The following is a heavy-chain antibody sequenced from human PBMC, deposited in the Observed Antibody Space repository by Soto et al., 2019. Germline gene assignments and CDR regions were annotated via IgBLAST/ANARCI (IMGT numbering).Heavy chain of an antibody. CDR3: ARSGHSNSGNCIDN. CDR2: INTDGSDT. J-gene: IGHJ5*02. V-gene: IGHV3-74*01. Sequence: EVQLVESGGGLVQPGGSLRLSCEASGFTFSVYWMHWVRQPPGKGLVWVSRINTDGSDTRYADSVKGRFTISRDNAENTLYLQINRLRADDTAVYYCARSGHSNSGNCIDNWGQGSLVTVSS. CDR1: GFTFSVYW. D-gene: IGHD3-10*01.